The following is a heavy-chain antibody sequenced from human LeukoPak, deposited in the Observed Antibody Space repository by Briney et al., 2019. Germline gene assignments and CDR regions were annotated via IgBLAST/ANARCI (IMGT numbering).Heavy chain of an antibody. D-gene: IGHD3-10*02. CDR3: ARDLNLVPLDY. CDR1: GGSFSGYY. V-gene: IGHV4-34*01. Sequence: ASETLSLTCAVYGGSFSGYYWSWIRQPPGKGLEWIGEINHSGSTNYNPSLKSRVTISVDTSKNQFSLKLSSVTAADTAVYYCARDLNLVPLDYWGQGALVTVSS. CDR2: INHSGST. J-gene: IGHJ4*02.